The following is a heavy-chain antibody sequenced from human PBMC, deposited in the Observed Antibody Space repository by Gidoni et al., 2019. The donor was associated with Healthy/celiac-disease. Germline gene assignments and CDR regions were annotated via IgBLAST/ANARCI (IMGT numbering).Heavy chain of an antibody. CDR3: ARLIGPMITFGGVIVPDHYFDY. CDR1: GFTFRSYG. CDR2: IWYDGSNK. V-gene: IGHV3-33*01. Sequence: QVQLVESGGGVVQPGRSLSLSCAASGFTFRSYGMHWVRQAPGKGLEWVAVIWYDGSNKYYADSVKGRFTISRDNSKNTLYLQMNSLRAEDTAVYYCARLIGPMITFGGVIVPDHYFDYWGQGTLVTVSS. J-gene: IGHJ4*02. D-gene: IGHD3-16*02.